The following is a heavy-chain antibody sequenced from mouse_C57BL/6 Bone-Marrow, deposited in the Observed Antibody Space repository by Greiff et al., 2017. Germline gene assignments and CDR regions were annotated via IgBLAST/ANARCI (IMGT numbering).Heavy chain of an antibody. Sequence: EVKLMESGPGLVKPSQTVFLTCTVTGISITTGNYRWSWIRQFPGNKLEWIGYLYYSGTITYNPSLTSRTTITRDTPKNQFFLEMNSLTAEDTATYDCARDSNYLYYAMDYWGQGTSVTVSS. J-gene: IGHJ4*01. CDR2: LYYSGTI. D-gene: IGHD2-5*01. V-gene: IGHV3-5*01. CDR1: GISITTGNYR. CDR3: ARDSNYLYYAMDY.